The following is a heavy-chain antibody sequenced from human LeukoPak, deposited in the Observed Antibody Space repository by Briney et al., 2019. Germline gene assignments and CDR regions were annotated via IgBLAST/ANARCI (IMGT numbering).Heavy chain of an antibody. D-gene: IGHD3-10*02. V-gene: IGHV3-48*03. CDR2: ISSSGSTI. Sequence: GGPLRLSCAASGFTFSSYEMNWVRQAPGKGLEWVSYISSSGSTIYYADSVKGGFTISRDNAKNSLYLQMNSLRAEDTAVYYCAELGITMIGGVWGKGTTVTISS. CDR1: GFTFSSYE. CDR3: AELGITMIGGV. J-gene: IGHJ6*04.